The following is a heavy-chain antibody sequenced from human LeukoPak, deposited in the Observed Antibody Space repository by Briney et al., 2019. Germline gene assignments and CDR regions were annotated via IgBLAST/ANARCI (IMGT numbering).Heavy chain of an antibody. CDR3: ARGYEFWSGYPSFDY. CDR1: GYTFTSYG. V-gene: IGHV1-18*01. Sequence: ASVTVSFKTSGYTFTSYGASWLRQAPRQGLEWLGWIGAYNGHTNYAQSLQGRVTMTTDTSTSTAHMELRSLRSDDTAVYYCARGYEFWSGYPSFDYWGQGTLVIVSS. J-gene: IGHJ4*02. D-gene: IGHD3-3*01. CDR2: IGAYNGHT.